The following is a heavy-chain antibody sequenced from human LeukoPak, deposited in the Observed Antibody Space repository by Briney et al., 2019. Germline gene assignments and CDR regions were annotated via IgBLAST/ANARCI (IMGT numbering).Heavy chain of an antibody. D-gene: IGHD6-19*01. V-gene: IGHV3-30*18. CDR3: AKDSRSTAVTDYDYHGMDV. CDR1: GFSFSSYG. CDR2: ISYDGSNK. J-gene: IGHJ6*02. Sequence: GGSLRLSRAASGFSFSSYGMHWVRQAPGKGLEWVAVISYDGSNKNYGDSVKGRFTVSRVNAQNTLYLQMNSLRAEDAAVYYCAKDSRSTAVTDYDYHGMDVWGQGTTVTVSS.